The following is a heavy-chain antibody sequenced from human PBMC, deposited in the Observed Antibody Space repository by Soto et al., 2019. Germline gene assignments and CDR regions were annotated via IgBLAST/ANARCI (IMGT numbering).Heavy chain of an antibody. CDR1: GYTFTSYY. V-gene: IGHV1-46*01. Sequence: ASVKVSCNASGYTFTSYYMHWVRQAPGQGLEWMGIINPGGGSTSYAQKFQGRVTMTRDTSTSTVYMELSSLRSEDTAVYYCARDSLTMVRGVIPMPYFDYWGQGTLVTVSS. J-gene: IGHJ4*02. D-gene: IGHD3-10*01. CDR2: INPGGGST. CDR3: ARDSLTMVRGVIPMPYFDY.